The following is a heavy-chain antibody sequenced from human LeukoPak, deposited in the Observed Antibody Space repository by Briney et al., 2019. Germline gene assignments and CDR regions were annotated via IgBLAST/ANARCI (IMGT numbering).Heavy chain of an antibody. J-gene: IGHJ4*02. D-gene: IGHD1-1*01. CDR2: IYSSGST. CDR1: GGSISSFY. V-gene: IGHV4-59*01. Sequence: PSGTLSLTCTVSGGSISSFYWSWIRQPPGKGLEWIGYIYSSGSTKYNPSLKSRVTMSVDTSKNQFSLKVSSVTAADTAVYFCAREGTTGWAFWGQGTLVTVSS. CDR3: AREGTTGWAF.